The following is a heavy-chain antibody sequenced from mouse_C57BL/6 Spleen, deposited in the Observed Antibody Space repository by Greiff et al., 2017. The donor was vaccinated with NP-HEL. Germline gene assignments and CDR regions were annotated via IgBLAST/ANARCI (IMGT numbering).Heavy chain of an antibody. CDR2: IYPSDSET. D-gene: IGHD2-9*01. V-gene: IGHV1-61*01. Sequence: QVQLQQSGAELVRPGSSVKLSCKASGYTFTSYWMDWVKQRPGQGLEWIGNIYPSDSETHYNQKFKDKATLTVDKSSSTAYMQLSSLTSEDSAVYYCARLAFYGYDRAYAMDYWGQGTSVTVSS. CDR3: ARLAFYGYDRAYAMDY. J-gene: IGHJ4*01. CDR1: GYTFTSYW.